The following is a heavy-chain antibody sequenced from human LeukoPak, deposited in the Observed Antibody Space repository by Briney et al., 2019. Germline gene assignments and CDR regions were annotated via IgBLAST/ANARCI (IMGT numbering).Heavy chain of an antibody. CDR2: INPNSGGT. Sequence: ASVKVSCKASGYTFTGYYMHWVRQAPGQGLERMGWINPNSGGTNYAQKFQGWVTMTRDTSISTAYMELSRLRSDDTAVYYCARGSDIVVVVAASPPDYWGQGTLVTVSS. CDR3: ARGSDIVVVVAASPPDY. CDR1: GYTFTGYY. J-gene: IGHJ4*02. D-gene: IGHD2-15*01. V-gene: IGHV1-2*04.